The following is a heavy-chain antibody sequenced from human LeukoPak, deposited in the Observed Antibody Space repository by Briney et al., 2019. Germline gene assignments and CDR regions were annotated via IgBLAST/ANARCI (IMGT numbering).Heavy chain of an antibody. J-gene: IGHJ3*02. V-gene: IGHV4-34*01. CDR1: GGSFSGYY. CDR3: ARDLHYDILTGYGARSAFDI. D-gene: IGHD3-9*01. Sequence: PSETLSLTCAVYGGSFSGYYWSWIRQPPGKGLEWIGEINHSGSTNYNPSLKSQVTISVDTSKNQFSLKLSSVTAADTAVYYCARDLHYDILTGYGARSAFDIWGQGTMVTVSS. CDR2: INHSGST.